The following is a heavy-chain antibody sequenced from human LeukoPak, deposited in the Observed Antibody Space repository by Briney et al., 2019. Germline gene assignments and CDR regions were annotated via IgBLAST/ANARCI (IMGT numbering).Heavy chain of an antibody. D-gene: IGHD6-13*01. Sequence: PSETLSLTCTVSGGSISNSCWSWIRQPPGKGLEWIGYVFDSGGTNYNPSLKSRVTVSVDTSKKQFSLKLSSVTAADTAVYYCVRGYSSSWNYFDYWGQGTLVTVSS. J-gene: IGHJ4*02. V-gene: IGHV4-59*01. CDR2: VFDSGGT. CDR1: GGSISNSC. CDR3: VRGYSSSWNYFDY.